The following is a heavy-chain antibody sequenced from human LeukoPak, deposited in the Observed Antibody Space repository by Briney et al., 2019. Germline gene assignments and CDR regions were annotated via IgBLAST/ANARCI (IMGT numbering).Heavy chain of an antibody. V-gene: IGHV3-7*01. CDR3: AQGGATISDY. J-gene: IGHJ4*02. CDR1: GFTLSNFW. Sequence: GGSLRLSCAVSGFTLSNFWMAWVRQAPGKGLEWVANIKQDGSEKYYADSVKGRFTISRDNAKNSLYLQMNTLRVEDAAVYYCAQGGATISDYWGQGTLVTVSS. D-gene: IGHD5-12*01. CDR2: IKQDGSEK.